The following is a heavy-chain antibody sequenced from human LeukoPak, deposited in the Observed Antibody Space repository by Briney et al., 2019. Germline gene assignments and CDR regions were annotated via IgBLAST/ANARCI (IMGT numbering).Heavy chain of an antibody. CDR3: ARRLAYANDAFDI. V-gene: IGHV3-7*03. Sequence: PGGSLRLSCAASGFTFSSYWMSWVRQAPGKGLKWVANIKQDGSERYYVDSVKGRFTIYRDNAKNSLYLQMNSLRAEDTAVYYCARRLAYANDAFDIWGQGTMVTVSS. CDR2: IKQDGSER. CDR1: GFTFSSYW. D-gene: IGHD2-2*01. J-gene: IGHJ3*02.